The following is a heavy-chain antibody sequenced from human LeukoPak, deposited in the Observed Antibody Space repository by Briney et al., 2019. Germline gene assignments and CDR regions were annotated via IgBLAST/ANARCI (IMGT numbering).Heavy chain of an antibody. D-gene: IGHD2-21*02. Sequence: GGSLRLSCAASAFSLSAYNMNWVRQAPGKGLEWVSAISGSGGSTNYADSVKGRFTISRDNSKNTLYLQMNSLRAEDTAVYYCAKDQLWTVIPGSHRGFDYWGQGTLVTVSS. J-gene: IGHJ4*02. CDR1: AFSLSAYN. CDR3: AKDQLWTVIPGSHRGFDY. V-gene: IGHV3-23*01. CDR2: ISGSGGST.